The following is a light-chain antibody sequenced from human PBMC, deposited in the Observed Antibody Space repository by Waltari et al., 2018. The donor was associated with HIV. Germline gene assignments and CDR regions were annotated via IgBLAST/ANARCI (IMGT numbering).Light chain of an antibody. CDR3: HQYYNFPQS. CDR1: QDISSY. V-gene: IGKV1-8*01. Sequence: AIRMTQSPSSFSASVGDRVPITCRASQDISSYLAWYQQRPGKAPKLLFYAASTLQSGVPSRFSGSGSGTDFTLTISWLQTEDLAAYYCHQYYNFPQSFGQGTKLEIK. CDR2: AAS. J-gene: IGKJ2*03.